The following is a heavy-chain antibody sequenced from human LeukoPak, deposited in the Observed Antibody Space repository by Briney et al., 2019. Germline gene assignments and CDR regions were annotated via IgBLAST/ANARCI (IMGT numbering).Heavy chain of an antibody. CDR1: GYTFTSYG. CDR2: ISAYNGKT. J-gene: IGHJ4*02. Sequence: GASVKVSCKASGYTFTSYGISWVRQAPGQGLEWMGRISAYNGKTNYAQKLQGRVTMTTDTSTSTAYMELRSLRSDDTAVYYCARDHADYYDSSGYYYVRQSESLDYWGQGTLVTVSS. V-gene: IGHV1-18*01. CDR3: ARDHADYYDSSGYYYVRQSESLDY. D-gene: IGHD3-22*01.